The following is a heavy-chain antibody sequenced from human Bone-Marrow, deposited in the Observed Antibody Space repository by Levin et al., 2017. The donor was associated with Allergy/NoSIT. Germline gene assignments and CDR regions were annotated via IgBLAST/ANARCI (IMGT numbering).Heavy chain of an antibody. V-gene: IGHV3-30*04. CDR3: ARDQDDFWSGPVSLPQDY. J-gene: IGHJ4*02. Sequence: GESLKISCAASGFTFSSYAMHWVRQAPGKGLEWVAVISYDGSNKYYADSVKGRFTISRDNSKNTLYLQMNSLRAEDTAVYYCARDQDDFWSGPVSLPQDYWGQGTLVTVSS. CDR1: GFTFSSYA. CDR2: ISYDGSNK. D-gene: IGHD3-3*01.